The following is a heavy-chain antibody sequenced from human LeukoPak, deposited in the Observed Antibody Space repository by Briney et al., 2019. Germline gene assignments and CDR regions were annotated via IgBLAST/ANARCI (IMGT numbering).Heavy chain of an antibody. CDR3: ARESGYSSSSES. J-gene: IGHJ3*01. CDR1: GGTFSSYA. Sequence: ASVKVSCKASGGTFSSYAISWVRQAPGQGLEWMGGIIPIFGTANYAQKFQGRVTITTDESTSTAYMELSSLRSEDTAAYYCARESGYSSSSESWGQGTMVTVSS. V-gene: IGHV1-69*05. D-gene: IGHD6-6*01. CDR2: IIPIFGTA.